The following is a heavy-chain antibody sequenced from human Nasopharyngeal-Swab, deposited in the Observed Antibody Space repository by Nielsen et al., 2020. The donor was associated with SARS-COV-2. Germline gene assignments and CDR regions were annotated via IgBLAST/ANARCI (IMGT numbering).Heavy chain of an antibody. J-gene: IGHJ6*02. V-gene: IGHV4-59*01. CDR3: ARSGSYYYGMDV. Sequence: SETLSLTCTVSGGSISSYYWSWIRQPPGKGLEWIGYIYYSGSTNYNPSLKSRVTISVDTSKNQFSLKLSSVTAADTAVYYCARSGSYYYGMDVWSQGTTVTVSS. CDR2: IYYSGST. CDR1: GGSISSYY.